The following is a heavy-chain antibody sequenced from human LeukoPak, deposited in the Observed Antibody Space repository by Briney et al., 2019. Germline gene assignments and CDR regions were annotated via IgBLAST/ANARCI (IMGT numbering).Heavy chain of an antibody. Sequence: ASVKVSCKASGYTFTSYGISWVRQAPGQGLEWMGWISAYNGNTNYAQKLQGRVTMTTDTSTSTAYMELRSLRSDGTAVYYCARDRGYSYGYYYGMDVWGQGTTVTVSS. J-gene: IGHJ6*02. V-gene: IGHV1-18*01. D-gene: IGHD5-18*01. CDR2: ISAYNGNT. CDR3: ARDRGYSYGYYYGMDV. CDR1: GYTFTSYG.